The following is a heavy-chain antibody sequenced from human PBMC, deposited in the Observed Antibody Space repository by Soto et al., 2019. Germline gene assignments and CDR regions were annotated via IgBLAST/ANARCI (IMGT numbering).Heavy chain of an antibody. Sequence: EVPLVESGGGLVQPGGSLRLSCAASGITLSDHYMDWVRQAPGKGLEWVGRFTNKAYSYTTEYAASVKGRFTISRDDSRNSLYLQMNSLKTDDTAVYYCARDGMVRGVKYYYYGMDVWGQGTTVTVSS. V-gene: IGHV3-72*01. CDR1: GITLSDHY. CDR2: FTNKAYSYTT. CDR3: ARDGMVRGVKYYYYGMDV. D-gene: IGHD3-10*01. J-gene: IGHJ6*02.